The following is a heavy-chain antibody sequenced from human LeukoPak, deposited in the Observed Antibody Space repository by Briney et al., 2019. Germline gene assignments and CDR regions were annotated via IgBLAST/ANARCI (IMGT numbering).Heavy chain of an antibody. CDR1: GGSISSGSYY. V-gene: IGHV4-61*02. CDR2: IYTSGST. J-gene: IGHJ4*02. CDR3: ARACSSTSCQGGIDY. Sequence: PSETLSLTCTVSGGSISSGSYYWSWIRQPAGKGLEWIGRIYTSGSTNYNPSLKSRVTISVDTSKSQFSLKLSSVTAADTAVYYCARACSSTSCQGGIDYWGQGTLVTVSS. D-gene: IGHD2-2*01.